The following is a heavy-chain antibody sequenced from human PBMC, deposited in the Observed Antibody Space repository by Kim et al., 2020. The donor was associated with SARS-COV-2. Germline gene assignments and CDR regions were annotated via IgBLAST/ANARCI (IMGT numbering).Heavy chain of an antibody. CDR1: GYTFTSYG. J-gene: IGHJ5*02. D-gene: IGHD3-10*01. CDR3: ARDLLGITMVRGVIFPVFLGPYNWFDP. V-gene: IGHV1-18*01. Sequence: ASVKVSCKASGYTFTSYGISWVRQAPGQGLEWMGWISAYNGNTNYAQKLQGRVTMTTDTSTSTAYMELRSLRSDDTAVYYCARDLLGITMVRGVIFPVFLGPYNWFDPWGQGTLVTVSS. CDR2: ISAYNGNT.